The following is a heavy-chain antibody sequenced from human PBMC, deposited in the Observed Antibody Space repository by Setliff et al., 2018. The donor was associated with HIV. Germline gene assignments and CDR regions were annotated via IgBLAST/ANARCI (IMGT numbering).Heavy chain of an antibody. CDR1: GYTFTSYY. CDR2: INPSGGST. Sequence: GASVKVSCKASGYTFTSYYIHWVRQAPGQGLEWMGIINPSGGSTSYAQKLQGRVTITADESTSTAYMALRSLRSEDTAVYYCARDRWEPLPGMSYYYYYMDVWGKGTTVTVSS. V-gene: IGHV1-46*01. CDR3: ARDRWEPLPGMSYYYYYMDV. D-gene: IGHD1-26*01. J-gene: IGHJ6*03.